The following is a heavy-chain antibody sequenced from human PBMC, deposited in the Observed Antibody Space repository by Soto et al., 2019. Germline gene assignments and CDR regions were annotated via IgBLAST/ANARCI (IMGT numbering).Heavy chain of an antibody. J-gene: IGHJ4*02. D-gene: IGHD3-22*01. CDR3: ARGNNWNQMIVVVQAGLFDY. Sequence: EVQLVESGGGLVQPGGSLRLSCAASGFTFSSYEMNWVRQAPGKGLAWVSYISSSGSTIYYADSVKGRFTISRDNAKNSLYLQMNRLRAEDTAVYYCARGNNWNQMIVVVQAGLFDYWGQGTLVTVSS. CDR2: ISSSGSTI. CDR1: GFTFSSYE. V-gene: IGHV3-48*03.